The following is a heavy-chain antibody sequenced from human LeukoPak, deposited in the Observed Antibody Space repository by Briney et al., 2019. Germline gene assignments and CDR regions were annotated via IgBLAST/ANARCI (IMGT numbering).Heavy chain of an antibody. CDR2: INHSGST. J-gene: IGHJ4*02. V-gene: IGHV4-34*01. Sequence: GSLRLSCAASGFTVSSNYMSWVRQPPGKGLEWIGEINHSGSTNYNPSLKSRVTISVDTSKNQFSLKLSSVTAADTAVYYCARVSVVVPAALRLDYWGQGTLVTVSS. CDR3: ARVSVVVPAALRLDY. CDR1: GFTVSSNY. D-gene: IGHD2-2*02.